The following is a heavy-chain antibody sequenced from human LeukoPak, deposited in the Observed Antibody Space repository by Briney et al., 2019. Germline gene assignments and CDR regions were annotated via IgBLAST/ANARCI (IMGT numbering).Heavy chain of an antibody. CDR3: ARERVEYLGDVVFDY. D-gene: IGHD2-8*02. CDR2: ILYSGGT. Sequence: PETLSLTCTVSGGSISSSMYYWGWIRQPPGRGLEWIGNILYSGGTYYNTSLKSRVTISVDTSKNPCSLRLSSVTAADTAAYFCARERVEYLGDVVFDYWGQGALVTVSS. V-gene: IGHV4-39*07. J-gene: IGHJ4*02. CDR1: GGSISSSMYY.